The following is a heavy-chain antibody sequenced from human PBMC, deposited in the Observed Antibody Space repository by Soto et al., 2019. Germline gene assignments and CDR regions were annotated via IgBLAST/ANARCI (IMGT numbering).Heavy chain of an antibody. J-gene: IGHJ5*01. Sequence: SGPTLVNPTQTLTLPCTFSGFSLSTSGVGVAWIRQPPGKALEWLALIYYNNEKRYSPSLKSRLTITKDTSENQVVVTVTNMDPVDTATYYCAHEHQGLGSWGQGILVAV. CDR3: AHEHQGLGS. V-gene: IGHV2-5*01. D-gene: IGHD2-2*01. CDR1: GFSLSTSGVG. CDR2: IYYNNEK.